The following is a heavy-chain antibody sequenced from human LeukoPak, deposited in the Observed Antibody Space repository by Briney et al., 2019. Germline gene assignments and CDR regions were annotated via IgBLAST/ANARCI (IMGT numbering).Heavy chain of an antibody. Sequence: GGSLRLSCAASGFTFDDYAMHWVRQAPGKGLEWVSGISWNSGSIGYADSVKGRFTISRDNAKNSLYLQMNSLRAEDTALYYCAKELGDSSGPPSFDYWGQGTLVTVSS. D-gene: IGHD6-19*01. CDR3: AKELGDSSGPPSFDY. CDR2: ISWNSGSI. V-gene: IGHV3-9*01. CDR1: GFTFDDYA. J-gene: IGHJ4*02.